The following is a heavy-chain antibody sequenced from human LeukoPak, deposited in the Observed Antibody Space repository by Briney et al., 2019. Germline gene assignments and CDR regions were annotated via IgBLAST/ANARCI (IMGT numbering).Heavy chain of an antibody. J-gene: IGHJ6*03. CDR1: GFTFSSYG. CDR3: AKNGDRGAYCSGGSCYPYYYYYMDV. Sequence: GGSLRLSCAASGFTFSSYGMHWVRQAPGKGLEWVAVISYDGSNKYYADSVKGRFTISRDNSKNTLYLQMNSLSAEDTAVYYCAKNGDRGAYCSGGSCYPYYYYYMDVWGKGTTVTISS. V-gene: IGHV3-30*18. D-gene: IGHD2-15*01. CDR2: ISYDGSNK.